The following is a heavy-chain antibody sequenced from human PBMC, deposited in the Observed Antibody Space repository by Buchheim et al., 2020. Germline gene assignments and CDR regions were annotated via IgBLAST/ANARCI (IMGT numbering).Heavy chain of an antibody. J-gene: IGHJ2*01. CDR1: GFTFSSYG. V-gene: IGHV3-33*06. D-gene: IGHD6-6*01. CDR3: AKDYSSSSWDLYWYFDL. Sequence: QVQLVESGGGVVQPGRSLRLSCAASGFTFSSYGMHWVRQAPGKGLEWVAVIWYDGSNKYYADSVKGRFTISRDNSKNTLYLQMNSLRAEDTAVYYCAKDYSSSSWDLYWYFDLWGRGTL. CDR2: IWYDGSNK.